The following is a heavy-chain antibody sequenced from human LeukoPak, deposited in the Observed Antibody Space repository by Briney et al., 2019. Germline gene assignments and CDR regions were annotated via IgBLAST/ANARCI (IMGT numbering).Heavy chain of an antibody. CDR3: ARYDYGDCWFDP. Sequence: SETLSLTCTVSGGSMNNYYWSWIRQAPGKGLEWIGYISDSGSTNYNPSLRSRVTISVDTSKNQFSLKLSAVTAADTALYYCARYDYGDCWFDPWGQGTLVTVSS. CDR1: GGSMNNYY. D-gene: IGHD4-17*01. V-gene: IGHV4-59*01. J-gene: IGHJ5*02. CDR2: ISDSGST.